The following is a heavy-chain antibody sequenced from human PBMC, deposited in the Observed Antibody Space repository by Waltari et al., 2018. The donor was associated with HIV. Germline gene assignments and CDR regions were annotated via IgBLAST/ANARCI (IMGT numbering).Heavy chain of an antibody. CDR3: VKDMFGEYDY. V-gene: IGHV3-74*01. CDR2: INPDGNTI. CDR1: GFSVSRYW. Sequence: EVQLVQSGGCLVQPGGSRRLSCAASGFSVSRYWMHWVRQIPGQGLVCVPRINPDGNTINYADSVRGRFTISRDYAKNTLYLQMNSLRDEDTAMYYCVKDMFGEYDYWGQGTLVTVSS. J-gene: IGHJ4*02. D-gene: IGHD3-10*02.